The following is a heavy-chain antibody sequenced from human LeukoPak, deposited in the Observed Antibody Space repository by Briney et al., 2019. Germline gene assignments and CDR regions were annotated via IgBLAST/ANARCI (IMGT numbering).Heavy chain of an antibody. Sequence: PSETLSLTCTVSGGSISSSSYYWGWIRQPPGKGLEWIGSIYYSGGTYYNPSLKSRVTISVDTSKNQFSLKLSSVTAADTAVYYCARGHRGPHDPPDYWGQGTLVTVSS. CDR2: IYYSGGT. J-gene: IGHJ4*02. V-gene: IGHV4-39*07. D-gene: IGHD3-10*01. CDR3: ARGHRGPHDPPDY. CDR1: GGSISSSSYY.